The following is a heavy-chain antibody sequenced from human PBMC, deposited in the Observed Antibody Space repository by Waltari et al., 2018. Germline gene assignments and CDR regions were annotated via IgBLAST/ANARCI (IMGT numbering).Heavy chain of an antibody. CDR3: ARQYSSGWYVVYFDY. V-gene: IGHV4-59*01. Sequence: QVQLQESGPGLVKPSETLSLTCTVSGGSIRSYHWSWIRQPPGKGLEGSGYVSYSGSTNYNPSLKSRVTISVDTSKNQFSLKLSSVTAADTAVYYCARQYSSGWYVVYFDYWGQGTLVTVSS. J-gene: IGHJ4*02. CDR2: VSYSGST. D-gene: IGHD6-19*01. CDR1: GGSIRSYH.